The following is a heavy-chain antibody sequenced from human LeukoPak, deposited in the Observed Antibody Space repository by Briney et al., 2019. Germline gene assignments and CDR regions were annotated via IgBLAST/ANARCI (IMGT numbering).Heavy chain of an antibody. Sequence: RTSETLSLTCTVSGGSISSYCWSWIRQPPGKGLEWIGYIYYSGSTNYNPSLKSRVTISVDTSKNQFSLKLSSVTAADTAVYYCARDVSGWYVFEIWGQGTMVTVSS. J-gene: IGHJ3*02. CDR1: GGSISSYC. CDR3: ARDVSGWYVFEI. V-gene: IGHV4-59*01. D-gene: IGHD6-19*01. CDR2: IYYSGST.